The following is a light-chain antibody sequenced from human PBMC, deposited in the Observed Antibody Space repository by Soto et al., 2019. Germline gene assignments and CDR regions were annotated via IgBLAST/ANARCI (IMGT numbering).Light chain of an antibody. CDR1: QSVSSN. CDR2: GAS. J-gene: IGKJ4*01. CDR3: QQYNNWPPLT. Sequence: EIVMTQSPATLSVSPGERATLSCMASQSVSSNLAWYQQKPGQAPRLLIYGASNRATGIPARFSGSGSGTQFTLTISSLQSEDFAVYYCQQYNNWPPLTFGGGTKVDI. V-gene: IGKV3-15*01.